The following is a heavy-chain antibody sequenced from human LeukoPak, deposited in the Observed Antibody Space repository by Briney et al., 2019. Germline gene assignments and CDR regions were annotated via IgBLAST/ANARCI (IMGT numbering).Heavy chain of an antibody. J-gene: IGHJ4*02. D-gene: IGHD6-13*01. CDR2: INHSGST. Sequence: SETLSLTCAVYGGSFSGYYWSWIRQPPGKGLEWIGEINHSGSTNYNPSLKSRVTISVDTSKNQFSLKLSSVTAADAAVYYCARSPGVRRYSSSWYYNYSGQGTLVTVSS. V-gene: IGHV4-34*01. CDR3: ARSPGVRRYSSSWYYNY. CDR1: GGSFSGYY.